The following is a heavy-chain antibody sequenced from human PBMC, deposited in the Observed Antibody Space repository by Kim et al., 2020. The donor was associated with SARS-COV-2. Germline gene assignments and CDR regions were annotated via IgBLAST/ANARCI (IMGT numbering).Heavy chain of an antibody. Sequence: SETLSLTCTVSGGSISSSSYYWGWIRQPPWKGLEWIGSIYYSGSTYYNPSLKSRVTISVDTSKNQFSLKLSSVTAADTAVYYCARDRRDYYPGSYYPPGLDYWGQGPLVTVSP. CDR3: ARDRRDYYPGSYYPPGLDY. D-gene: IGHD3-10*01. V-gene: IGHV4-39*07. CDR2: IYYSGST. J-gene: IGHJ4*02. CDR1: GGSISSSSYY.